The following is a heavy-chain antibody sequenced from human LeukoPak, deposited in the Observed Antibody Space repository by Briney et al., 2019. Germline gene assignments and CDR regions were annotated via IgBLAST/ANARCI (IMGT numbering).Heavy chain of an antibody. Sequence: SETLSLTCTVSGVSISSYYWSWIRQPPGKGLEWIGYIYYSGSTNYNPSLKSRVTISVDTSKNQFSLKLSSVTAADTAVYYCARVGYSYGRVFDYWGQGTLVTVSS. V-gene: IGHV4-59*01. D-gene: IGHD5-18*01. CDR3: ARVGYSYGRVFDY. J-gene: IGHJ4*02. CDR1: GVSISSYY. CDR2: IYYSGST.